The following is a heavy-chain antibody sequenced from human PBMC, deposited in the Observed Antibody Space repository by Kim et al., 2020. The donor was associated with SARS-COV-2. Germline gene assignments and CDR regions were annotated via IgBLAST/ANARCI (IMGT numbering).Heavy chain of an antibody. D-gene: IGHD6-13*01. V-gene: IGHV1-46*01. J-gene: IGHJ6*02. CDR1: GYTFTSYY. CDR3: ARDPHLVAAADNYYYYGMDV. CDR2: INPSGGST. Sequence: ASVKVSCKASGYTFTSYYMHWVRQAPGQGLEWMGIINPSGGSTSYAQKFQGRVTMTRDTSTNTVYMELSSLRSEDTAVYYCARDPHLVAAADNYYYYGMDVWGQGTTVTVSS.